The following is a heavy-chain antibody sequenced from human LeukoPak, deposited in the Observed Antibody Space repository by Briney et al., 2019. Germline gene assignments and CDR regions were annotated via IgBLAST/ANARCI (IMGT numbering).Heavy chain of an antibody. V-gene: IGHV1-18*01. CDR3: ARDGVHSSSSGTFDH. CDR1: GYTFSNYG. D-gene: IGHD6-6*01. CDR2: IGAYSGDT. J-gene: IGHJ4*02. Sequence: ASVKVSCKASGYTFSNYGITWVRQAPGQGLEWMGWIGAYSGDTKFAQKVQDGLTMTTDTSTSTAFMELRSLIYDDTAVYYCARDGVHSSSSGTFDHWGQGTLVTVSS.